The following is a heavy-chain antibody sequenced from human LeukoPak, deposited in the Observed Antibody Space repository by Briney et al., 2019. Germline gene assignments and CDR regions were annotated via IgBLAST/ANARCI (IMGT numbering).Heavy chain of an antibody. V-gene: IGHV3-23*01. CDR2: ISGSGGST. D-gene: IGHD2-8*01. CDR1: GLTFINFG. Sequence: GGTLRLSCAASGLTFINFGMTWVRQAPGKGLEWVSAISGSGGSTYYADSVKGRFTISRDNSKNTLYLQMNSLRAEDTAVYYCAKDSDCTNGVCYYAFDIWGQGTMVTVSS. J-gene: IGHJ3*02. CDR3: AKDSDCTNGVCYYAFDI.